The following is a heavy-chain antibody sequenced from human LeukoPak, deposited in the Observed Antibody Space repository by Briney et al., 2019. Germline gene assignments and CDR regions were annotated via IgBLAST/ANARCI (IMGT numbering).Heavy chain of an antibody. D-gene: IGHD2-2*03. V-gene: IGHV4-34*01. Sequence: SETLSLTCAVYGGSFSGYYWSWIRQPPGMGLEWIGEINHSGSTNNNPSLKGRVTISVDTSKNQFSLKLSSVTAADTAVYYCARGLKGVDIVMAHFDSWGQGTLVTVSS. CDR3: ARGLKGVDIVMAHFDS. J-gene: IGHJ4*02. CDR1: GGSFSGYY. CDR2: INHSGST.